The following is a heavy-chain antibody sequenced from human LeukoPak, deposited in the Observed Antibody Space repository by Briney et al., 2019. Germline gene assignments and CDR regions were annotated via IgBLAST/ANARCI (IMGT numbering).Heavy chain of an antibody. CDR1: GFTFRSHA. CDR2: ISAGGTST. Sequence: PGGSLRLSCAASGFTFRSHAMHWVRQAPGKGLEWVSGISAGGTSTYYADSVKGHFTISRDNSKNTLYLQKNNLRVEDTAMYYCAKGPTVTTFAYWGRGALVTVSS. D-gene: IGHD4-17*01. V-gene: IGHV3-23*01. J-gene: IGHJ4*02. CDR3: AKGPTVTTFAY.